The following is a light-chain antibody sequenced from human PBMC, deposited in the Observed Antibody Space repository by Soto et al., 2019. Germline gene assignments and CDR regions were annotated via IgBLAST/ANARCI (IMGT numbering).Light chain of an antibody. CDR1: QSVSSN. CDR3: KQYNNSRST. V-gene: IGKV3-15*01. CDR2: GAS. Sequence: EIVMTQSPATLSVSPGERATLSCRASQSVSSNLAWYQQKPGQAPRLLIYGASTRATGIPARFSGSGSGTEFTLTISSLQSEDFAVYYCKQYNNSRSTFGPGTKVDIK. J-gene: IGKJ3*01.